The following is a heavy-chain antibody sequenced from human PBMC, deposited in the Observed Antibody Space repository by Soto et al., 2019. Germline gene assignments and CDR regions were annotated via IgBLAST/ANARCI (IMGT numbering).Heavy chain of an antibody. CDR2: INHSGSS. D-gene: IGHD1-26*01. CDR3: TRGLFSGSSYSGSWYYFDS. V-gene: IGHV4-34*01. J-gene: IGHJ4*02. Sequence: SETLSLTCAVYGESFSGHIWTWIRQTPGKGLQWIGQINHSGSSIYNPSLKNRVTISTMSNNKFSLELSSVTAADTAVYYCTRGLFSGSSYSGSWYYFDSWGQGTMVTVSS. CDR1: GESFSGHI.